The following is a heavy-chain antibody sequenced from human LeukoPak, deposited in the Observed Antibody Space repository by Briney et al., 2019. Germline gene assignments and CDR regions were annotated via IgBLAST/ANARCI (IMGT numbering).Heavy chain of an antibody. J-gene: IGHJ1*01. D-gene: IGHD2-21*02. CDR3: ARGYCGGDCYGD. CDR1: GFTFRNNW. V-gene: IGHV3-21*01. CDR2: ISGSSRHI. Sequence: GGSLRLSCAASGFTFRNNWMNWIRQAPGKGLEYVSSISGSSRHIYYADSVKGRFTISRDNTKSSLYLQMNSLRVEDMAVYYCARGYCGGDCYGDWGQGTPVTVSS.